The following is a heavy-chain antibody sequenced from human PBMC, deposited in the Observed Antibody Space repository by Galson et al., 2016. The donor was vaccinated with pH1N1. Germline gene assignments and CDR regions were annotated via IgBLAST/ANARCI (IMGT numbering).Heavy chain of an antibody. D-gene: IGHD5-18*01. Sequence: SVKVSCKASGGIFNSFGISWVRQAPGQGLEWMGGIVAIFGTTTYAQKFQGRVTINADKSSSTGYMEVNRLTSQDTAVYYCARGYSYHNNACFDLWGQWTMVTVSA. CDR2: IVAIFGTT. V-gene: IGHV1-69*06. J-gene: IGHJ3*01. CDR3: ARGYSYHNNACFDL. CDR1: GGIFNSFG.